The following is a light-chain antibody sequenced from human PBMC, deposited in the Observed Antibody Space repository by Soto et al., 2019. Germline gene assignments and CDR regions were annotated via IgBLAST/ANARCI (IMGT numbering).Light chain of an antibody. CDR1: QGISSY. V-gene: IGKV1-9*01. J-gene: IGKJ1*01. CDR3: QEYNSVPWT. Sequence: IQLTQSPSFLSASVGDRVTITCRASQGISSYLAWYQQKPGKAPKLLIYAAYNLQSGVPSRFSGSGSGTDFTLTISRLQPEDVATYYCQEYNSVPWTFGQGTKVDIK. CDR2: AAY.